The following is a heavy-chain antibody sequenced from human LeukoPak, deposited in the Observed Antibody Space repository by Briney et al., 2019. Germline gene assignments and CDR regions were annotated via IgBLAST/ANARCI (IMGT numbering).Heavy chain of an antibody. D-gene: IGHD3-22*01. V-gene: IGHV1-18*01. J-gene: IGHJ4*02. CDR2: ISAYNGNT. CDR1: GYTFTSYG. CDR3: ARVAYYYDSSGYYYDNDY. Sequence: ASVTVSCTASGYTFTSYGISWVRQAPGQGLEWMGWISAYNGNTNYAQKLQGRVTMTTDTSTSTAYVELRSLRSDDTAVYYCARVAYYYDSSGYYYDNDYWGQGTLVTVSS.